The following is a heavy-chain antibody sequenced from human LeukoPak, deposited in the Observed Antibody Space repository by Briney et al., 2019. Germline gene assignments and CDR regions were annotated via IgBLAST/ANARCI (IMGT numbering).Heavy chain of an antibody. V-gene: IGHV1-24*01. Sequence: ASVKVSCKVSGYTLTELSMHWVRHAPGKGLEWMGGFDTEDGETIYAQKFQGRVTMTEDTSTDTGYMELRSLRSEDTAVYYCATDGRYLAAASTWPLDYWGQGALVTVSS. CDR2: FDTEDGET. CDR3: ATDGRYLAAASTWPLDY. CDR1: GYTLTELS. J-gene: IGHJ4*02. D-gene: IGHD6-13*01.